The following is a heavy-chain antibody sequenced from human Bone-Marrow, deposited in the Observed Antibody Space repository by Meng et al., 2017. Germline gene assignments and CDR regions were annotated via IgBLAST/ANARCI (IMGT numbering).Heavy chain of an antibody. V-gene: IGHV1-8*01. Sequence: QVQLVQSGAEVKKPGASVKVSCKASGYTFTSYDINWVRQATGQGLEWMGWMSPDSGNTGYAQKFRGRVTMTRDTSISTAYMELSSLESEDTAVYYCARVHSYVNVWGRDYFNGMDVWGQGTTVTVSS. CDR1: GYTFTSYD. CDR2: MSPDSGNT. J-gene: IGHJ6*02. D-gene: IGHD3-16*01. CDR3: ARVHSYVNVWGRDYFNGMDV.